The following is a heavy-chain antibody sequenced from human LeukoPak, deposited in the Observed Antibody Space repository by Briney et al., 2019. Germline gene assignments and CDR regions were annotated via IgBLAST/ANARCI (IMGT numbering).Heavy chain of an antibody. CDR1: GYTFTSYD. V-gene: IGHV1-8*01. Sequence: RASVKVSCKASGYTFTSYDINWVRQATGQGLERMGWMNPNSGNTGYAQKFQGRVTMTRDTSTSTVYMELSSLRSEDTAVYYCARARSSWSNDAFDIWGQGTMVTVSS. J-gene: IGHJ3*02. CDR2: MNPNSGNT. D-gene: IGHD6-13*01. CDR3: ARARSSWSNDAFDI.